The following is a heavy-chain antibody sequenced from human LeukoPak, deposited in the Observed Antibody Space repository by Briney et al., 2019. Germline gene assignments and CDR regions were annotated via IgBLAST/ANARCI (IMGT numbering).Heavy chain of an antibody. CDR2: ISYDGRNK. V-gene: IGHV3-30*18. CDR3: AKGPLRGTAAAIDY. CDR1: GFTVSSNY. Sequence: GGSLRLSCAASGFTVSSNYMHWVRQAPGKGLEWVAVISYDGRNKHYPDSVKGRFTISRDISTDTLWLQMDSLRTEDTAVYYCAKGPLRGTAAAIDYWGQGTLVTVSS. J-gene: IGHJ4*02. D-gene: IGHD2-2*01.